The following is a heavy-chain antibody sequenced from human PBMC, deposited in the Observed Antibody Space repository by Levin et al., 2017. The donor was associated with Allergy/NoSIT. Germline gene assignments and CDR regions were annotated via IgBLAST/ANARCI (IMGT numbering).Heavy chain of an antibody. D-gene: IGHD1/OR15-1a*01. CDR1: GDSIRSSKYY. Sequence: SETLSLICTVSGDSIRSSKYYWGWFRQPPGTGLEWIGTISYSGITYYNPSLQSRVSISVATSKNHFSLKLTSVTAAATAVYYCASPPANIEYFEHWGQGTLLTVSS. J-gene: IGHJ1*01. V-gene: IGHV4-39*01. CDR2: ISYSGIT. CDR3: ASPPANIEYFEH.